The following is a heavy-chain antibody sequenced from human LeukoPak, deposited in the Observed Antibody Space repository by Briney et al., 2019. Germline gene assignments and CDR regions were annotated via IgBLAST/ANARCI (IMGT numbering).Heavy chain of an antibody. V-gene: IGHV4-30-4*01. CDR3: AREPYGSGSYYRDAFDI. D-gene: IGHD3-10*01. Sequence: SETLSLTCTVSGGSISSGDYYWSWIRQPPGKGLEWIGYIYYSGSTYYNPSLKSRVTISVDTSKNQFSLKLSSVTAADTAVYYCAREPYGSGSYYRDAFDIWGQGTMVTVSS. J-gene: IGHJ3*02. CDR2: IYYSGST. CDR1: GGSISSGDYY.